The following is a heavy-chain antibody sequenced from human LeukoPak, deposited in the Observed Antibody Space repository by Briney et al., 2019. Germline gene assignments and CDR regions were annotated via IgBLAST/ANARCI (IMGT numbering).Heavy chain of an antibody. CDR1: GGSISSSSYY. Sequence: SETLSLTCTVSGGSISSSSYYWGWIRQPPGKGLEWIGSIYYSGSTYYNPSLKSRVTISVDTSKNQFSLKLSSVTAADTAVYYCARAISDSSGYCLDYWGQGTLVTVSS. D-gene: IGHD3-22*01. CDR3: ARAISDSSGYCLDY. J-gene: IGHJ4*02. CDR2: IYYSGST. V-gene: IGHV4-39*01.